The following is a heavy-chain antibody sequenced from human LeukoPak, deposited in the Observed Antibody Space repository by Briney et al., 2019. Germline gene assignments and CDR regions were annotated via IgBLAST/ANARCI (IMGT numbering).Heavy chain of an antibody. Sequence: GASVKVSCKASGYTFTGYYMHWVRQAPGQGLEWMGWINPNSGGTNYAQKFQGRVTMTRDTSISTAYMELSRLRSDDTAVYYCARVQLRDFWSGSTYNWFDPWGQGTLVTVSS. CDR2: INPNSGGT. J-gene: IGHJ5*02. CDR1: GYTFTGYY. V-gene: IGHV1-2*02. D-gene: IGHD3-3*01. CDR3: ARVQLRDFWSGSTYNWFDP.